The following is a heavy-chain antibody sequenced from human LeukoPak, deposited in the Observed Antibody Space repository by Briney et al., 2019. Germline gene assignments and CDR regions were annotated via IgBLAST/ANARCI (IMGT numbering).Heavy chain of an antibody. CDR2: INSDGSRT. V-gene: IGHV3-74*01. CDR1: KFSFSAYW. Sequence: PGGSLRLSCAASKFSFSAYWMHWVRQAPGKGLVWVSRINSDGSRTNYADSVKGRFTISRDNAKNTLYLQMNSLRAEDTAVYYCASIRPTPDYWGQGTLVTVSS. J-gene: IGHJ4*02. D-gene: IGHD2-21*01. CDR3: ASIRPTPDY.